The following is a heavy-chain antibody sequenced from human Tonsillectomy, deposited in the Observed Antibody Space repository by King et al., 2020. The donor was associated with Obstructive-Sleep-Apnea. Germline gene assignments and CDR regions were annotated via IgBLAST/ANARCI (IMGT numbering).Heavy chain of an antibody. Sequence: VQLVQSGGGVVQPGRSLRLSCAASGFTFSSYAMHWGRQAPGKGLEWVAVISYDGSNKYYADSVKGRFTISRDNSKNTLYLQMNSLRAEDTAVYYCARDLAPMTTVTTGFDYWGQGTLVTVSS. J-gene: IGHJ4*02. V-gene: IGHV3-30*04. D-gene: IGHD4-11*01. CDR2: ISYDGSNK. CDR3: ARDLAPMTTVTTGFDY. CDR1: GFTFSSYA.